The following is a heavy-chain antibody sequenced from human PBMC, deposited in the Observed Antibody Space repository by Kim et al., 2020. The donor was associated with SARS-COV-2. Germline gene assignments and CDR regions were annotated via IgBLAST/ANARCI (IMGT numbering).Heavy chain of an antibody. CDR1: GFTFSAYY. Sequence: GGSLRLSCAASGFTFSAYYMSWIRQAPGKGLEWISYIDSGSSYKIYADSVRGRFSISRDNAKNSLFLQMTSLRDEDTAVYYCARGSSIEGFDPWGQGTLVTVSS. CDR3: ARGSSIEGFDP. CDR2: IDSGSSYK. J-gene: IGHJ5*02. V-gene: IGHV3-11*06. D-gene: IGHD2-2*01.